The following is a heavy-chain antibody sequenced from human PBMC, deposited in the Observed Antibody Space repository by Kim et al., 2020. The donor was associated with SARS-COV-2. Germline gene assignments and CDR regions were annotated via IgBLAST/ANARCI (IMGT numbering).Heavy chain of an antibody. J-gene: IGHJ3*02. CDR3: AVDIVVVPAALHDAFDI. CDR2: ISGSGGST. V-gene: IGHV3-23*01. D-gene: IGHD2-2*03. CDR1: GFTFSSYA. Sequence: GGSLRLSCAASGFTFSSYAMSWVRQAPGKGLEWVSAISGSGGSTYYADSVKGRFTISRDNSKNTLYLQMNSLRAEDTAVYYCAVDIVVVPAALHDAFDIWGQGTMVTVSS.